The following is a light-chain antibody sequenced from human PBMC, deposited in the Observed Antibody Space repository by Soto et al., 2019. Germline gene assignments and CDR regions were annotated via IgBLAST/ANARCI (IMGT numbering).Light chain of an antibody. CDR2: DAS. Sequence: EVVLTQSPATLSLSPGERATLSCRASQSVSTYLAWYQHKPGQAPRLLIYDASIRATGTPATFSGGGSGTDITLALSSLAPEDLDVSYYQHRRHWPPAPTFGGGTKVAIK. V-gene: IGKV3-11*01. CDR3: QHRRHWPPAPT. CDR1: QSVSTY. J-gene: IGKJ4*01.